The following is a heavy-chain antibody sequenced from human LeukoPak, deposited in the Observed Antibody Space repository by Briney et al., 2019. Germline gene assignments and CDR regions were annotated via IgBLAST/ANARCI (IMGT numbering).Heavy chain of an antibody. V-gene: IGHV3-9*03. CDR2: ISWNSGSI. D-gene: IGHD6-13*01. CDR1: GFTFDDYA. CDR3: AKGLVSIAAAGPFVY. J-gene: IGHJ4*02. Sequence: GGSLRLSCAASGFTFDDYAMHWVRQAPGKGLEWVSGISWNSGSIGYANSVKGRFTISRDNAKNSLYLQMNSLRAEDMALYYCAKGLVSIAAAGPFVYWGQGTLVTVSS.